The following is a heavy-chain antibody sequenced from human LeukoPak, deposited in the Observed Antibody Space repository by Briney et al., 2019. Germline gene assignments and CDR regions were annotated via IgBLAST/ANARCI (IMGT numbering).Heavy chain of an antibody. Sequence: PGGSLRLSCAASGFTFDDYGMSWVRQAPGKGLEWVSGINWNGVSTRYADSVKGRFTISRDNSKNTLYLQMNSLRAEDTAVYYCTRGGSYNWFDPWGQGTLVTVSS. CDR2: INWNGVST. CDR3: TRGGSYNWFDP. CDR1: GFTFDDYG. D-gene: IGHD3-16*01. J-gene: IGHJ5*02. V-gene: IGHV3-20*04.